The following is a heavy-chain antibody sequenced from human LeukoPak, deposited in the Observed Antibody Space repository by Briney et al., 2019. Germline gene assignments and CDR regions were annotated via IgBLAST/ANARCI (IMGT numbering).Heavy chain of an antibody. D-gene: IGHD5-12*01. J-gene: IGHJ4*02. CDR2: INHSGST. V-gene: IGHV4-34*01. CDR3: ARARGTVAIDY. CDR1: GESFSGYV. Sequence: SETLSLTCAVYGESFSGYVWTWIRQPPGKGLEWIGEINHSGSTNYNPSLKSRVTISADTSMNQFSLKMRSMTAADTAVYYCARARGTVAIDYWGQGTRVTVSS.